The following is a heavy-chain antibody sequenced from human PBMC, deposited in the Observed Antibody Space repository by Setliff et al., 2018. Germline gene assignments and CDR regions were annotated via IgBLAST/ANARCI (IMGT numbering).Heavy chain of an antibody. CDR3: ASRATYYNFWSGYYLY. V-gene: IGHV4-61*02. Sequence: PSETLSLTCTVSGGSISSGDHYWSWIRQPAGKGLEWIGRIHASGSTNYNPSLKSRVTISVDTSKNQFSLKLSSVTAADTAVYYCASRATYYNFWSGYYLYWGQGTLVTVSS. CDR2: IHASGST. D-gene: IGHD3-3*01. J-gene: IGHJ4*02. CDR1: GGSISSGDHY.